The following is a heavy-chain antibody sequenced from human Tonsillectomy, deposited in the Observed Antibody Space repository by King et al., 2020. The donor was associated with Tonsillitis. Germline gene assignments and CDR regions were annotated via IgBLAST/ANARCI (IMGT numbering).Heavy chain of an antibody. J-gene: IGHJ5*02. CDR2: IYYSGNT. CDR1: GGSISSSNYY. CDR3: ARGGDIEVPAATLNWFDP. V-gene: IGHV4-39*01. Sequence: QLQESGPGLVKPSETLSLTCTVSGGSISSSNYYWGWIRQPPGKGLEWIGSIYYSGNTYYSPSLKSRVTISVDTSKNQFSLTLSSLRSEDTAVYYCARGGDIEVPAATLNWFDPWGQGTLVTVSS. D-gene: IGHD2-2*01.